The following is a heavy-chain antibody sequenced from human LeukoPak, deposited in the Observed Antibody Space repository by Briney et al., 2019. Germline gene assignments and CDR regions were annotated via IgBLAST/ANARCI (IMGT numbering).Heavy chain of an antibody. CDR3: AKRGPASPESGKYYFDY. D-gene: IGHD3-10*01. V-gene: IGHV3-23*01. J-gene: IGHJ4*02. Sequence: GGSLRLSCAASGFTFSTYGMTWVRQAPGKGLEWVSAISGSAAATFYADSVKGRFTISRDNSEKAVYLQMNSLRAEDTAVYYCAKRGPASPESGKYYFDYWGQGALVTVSS. CDR1: GFTFSTYG. CDR2: ISGSAAAT.